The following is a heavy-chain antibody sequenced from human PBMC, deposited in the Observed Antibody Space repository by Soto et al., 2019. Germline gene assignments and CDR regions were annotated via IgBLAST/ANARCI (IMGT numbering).Heavy chain of an antibody. J-gene: IGHJ3*02. D-gene: IGHD4-4*01. CDR1: GFTLSTYA. CDR3: VKNRGNSSGALDI. CDR2: ITGSGGST. V-gene: IGHV3-23*01. Sequence: GGSLRLSCVASGFTLSTYAMSWVRQAPGKGLEWVSGITGSGGSTYYADSVKGRFTISRDNSKSTVSLHMNSLRAEDTAVYYCVKNRGNSSGALDIWGQGTMVTV.